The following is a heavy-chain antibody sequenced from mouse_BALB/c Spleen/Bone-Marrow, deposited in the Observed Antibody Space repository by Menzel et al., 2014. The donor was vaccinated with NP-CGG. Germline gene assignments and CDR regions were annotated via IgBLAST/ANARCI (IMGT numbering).Heavy chain of an antibody. V-gene: IGHV1-69*01. CDR2: IXXXXSYS. CDR1: GYTFTDYW. Sequence: QVQLQLSGAEFVMPGASVKMSCKASGYTFTDYWXHWVKQRPXXXXXWXXXIXXXXSYSSYNQKFKGKATLTVDESSSTAYMQLNSLTXEDSAVYYCARKKRNYGNYYWFPYWGQGTLVTVSA. CDR3: ARKKRNYGNYYWFPY. J-gene: IGHJ3*01. D-gene: IGHD2-1*01.